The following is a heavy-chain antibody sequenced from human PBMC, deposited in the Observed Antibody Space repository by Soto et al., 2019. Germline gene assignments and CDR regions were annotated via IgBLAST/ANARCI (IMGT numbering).Heavy chain of an antibody. CDR1: GFSFSSYW. CDR3: AREEGIVATANGPFDY. V-gene: IGHV3-7*03. CDR2: IKQDGSEK. Sequence: LGGSLRLSSAASGFSFSSYWMSWVRQAPGKGLEWVANIKQDGSEKYYVDSVKGRFTISRDNAKNSLYLQMNSLRAEDTAVYYCAREEGIVATANGPFDYWGQGTLVTVSS. D-gene: IGHD5-12*01. J-gene: IGHJ4*02.